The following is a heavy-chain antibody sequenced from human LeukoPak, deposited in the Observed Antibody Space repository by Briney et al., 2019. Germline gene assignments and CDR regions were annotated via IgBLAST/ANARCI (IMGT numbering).Heavy chain of an antibody. J-gene: IGHJ6*03. CDR3: ARAYYYDSSGYYLYYYYMDV. Sequence: GGSLRLSCAASGFTFSSYAMSWVRQAPGKGLEWVSAISGSGGSTYYADSVKGRFTISRDNSKNTLYLQMNSLRAEDTAVYYCARAYYYDSSGYYLYYYYMDVWGKGTTVTISS. CDR1: GFTFSSYA. CDR2: ISGSGGST. D-gene: IGHD3-22*01. V-gene: IGHV3-23*01.